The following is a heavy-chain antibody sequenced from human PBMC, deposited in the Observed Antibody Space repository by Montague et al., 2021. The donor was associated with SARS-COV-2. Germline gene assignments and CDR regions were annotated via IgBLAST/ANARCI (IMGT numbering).Heavy chain of an antibody. CDR1: GGSFSGYY. Sequence: SETLSLTCAVYGGSFSGYYLNWIRQPPGKGLEWIGEINHSGSTNXXPSLKSRVTIAVDTSKNQFSLKVTSVTAADTAVFYCARSTVTNAPFGISNKLRSRYTGTDVWGQGTLVTVSS. V-gene: IGHV4-34*01. D-gene: IGHD4-17*01. CDR3: ARSTVTNAPFGISNKLRSRYTGTDV. J-gene: IGHJ4*03. CDR2: INHSGST.